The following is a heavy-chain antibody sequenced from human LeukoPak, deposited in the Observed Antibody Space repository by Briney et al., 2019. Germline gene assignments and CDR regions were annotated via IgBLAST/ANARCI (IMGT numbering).Heavy chain of an antibody. CDR2: INHSGST. Sequence: SETLSLTCAVYGGSFSGYYWSWIRQPPGKGLEWIGEINHSGSTNYNPSLKGRVTISVDTSKNQFSLKLSSVTAADTAVYYCAVDYYGSGSYYYWGQGTLVTVSS. CDR1: GGSFSGYY. CDR3: AVDYYGSGSYYY. J-gene: IGHJ4*02. V-gene: IGHV4-34*01. D-gene: IGHD3-10*01.